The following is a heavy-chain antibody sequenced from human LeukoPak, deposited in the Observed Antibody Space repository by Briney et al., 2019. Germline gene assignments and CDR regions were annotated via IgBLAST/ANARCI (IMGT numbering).Heavy chain of an antibody. V-gene: IGHV4-39*01. CDR2: IYYSGST. CDR3: ARQGGGYYYDSSGYYWKGFDY. D-gene: IGHD3-22*01. J-gene: IGHJ4*02. CDR1: GGSISSSSYY. Sequence: SETLSLTCTVSGGSISSSSYYWGWIRQPPGKGLEWIGRIYYSGSTYYNPSLKSRVTISVDTSKNQFSLKLSSVTAADTAVYYCARQGGGYYYDSSGYYWKGFDYWGQGTLVTVSS.